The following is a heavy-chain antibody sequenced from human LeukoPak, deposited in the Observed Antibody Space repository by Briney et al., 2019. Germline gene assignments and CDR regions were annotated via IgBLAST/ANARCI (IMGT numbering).Heavy chain of an antibody. Sequence: PSETLSLTCAVYGGSFSGYYWSWIRQPPGKGLEWIGEIYHSGSTNYNPSLKSRVTISVDTSKNQFSLKLSSVTAADTAVYYCARASTDYAPFDYWGQGTLVTVSS. CDR2: IYHSGST. CDR3: ARASTDYAPFDY. J-gene: IGHJ4*02. V-gene: IGHV4-34*01. CDR1: GGSFSGYY. D-gene: IGHD4-17*01.